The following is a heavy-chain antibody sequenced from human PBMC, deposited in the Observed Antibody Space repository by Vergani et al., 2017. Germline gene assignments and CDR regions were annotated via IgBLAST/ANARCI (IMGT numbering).Heavy chain of an antibody. CDR2: ISWNSGSI. J-gene: IGHJ4*02. CDR3: AKGLSYDRSGYYDY. Sequence: EVQLVESGGGLVQPGRSLRLSCAASGFTFDDYAMHWVRQAPGKGLEWVSGISWNSGSIGYADSVKGRFTISRDNAKNSLYLQMNSLRAEDMALYYCAKGLSYDRSGYYDYWGQGTLVTVSS. CDR1: GFTFDDYA. V-gene: IGHV3-9*03. D-gene: IGHD3-22*01.